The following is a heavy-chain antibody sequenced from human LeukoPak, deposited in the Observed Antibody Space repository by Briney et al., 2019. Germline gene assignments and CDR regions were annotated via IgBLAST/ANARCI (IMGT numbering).Heavy chain of an antibody. D-gene: IGHD3-16*01. Sequence: GGSLRLSCAASGFTFDDYAMHWVRQAPGKGLEWVSGISWNSGSIGYADSVKGRFTISRDNAKNSLYLQMNSLRAEDTALYYCAKELWGGLERWGQGTLVTVS. CDR3: AKELWGGLER. CDR2: ISWNSGSI. V-gene: IGHV3-9*01. CDR1: GFTFDDYA. J-gene: IGHJ4*02.